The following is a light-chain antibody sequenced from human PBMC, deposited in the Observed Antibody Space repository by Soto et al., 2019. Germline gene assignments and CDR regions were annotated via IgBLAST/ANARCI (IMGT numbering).Light chain of an antibody. J-gene: IGLJ1*01. CDR1: SSDIGGYNR. Sequence: QSALTQPPSVSGSPGQSVTISCTGTSSDIGGYNRVSWYQQPPGTAPRLLIYEVSYRPSGVPDRFSGSKSGNTASLTISGLQAEDEADYYCSLCSSSTTYVFGTGTKVTGL. CDR2: EVS. V-gene: IGLV2-18*01. CDR3: SLCSSSTTYV.